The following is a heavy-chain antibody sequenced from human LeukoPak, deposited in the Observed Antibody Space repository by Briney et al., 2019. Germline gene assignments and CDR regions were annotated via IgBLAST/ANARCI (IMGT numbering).Heavy chain of an antibody. CDR2: ISSSGSTI. CDR3: ARLELRHFDWLPTQIDY. CDR1: GFTFSDYY. V-gene: IGHV3-11*04. Sequence: PGGSLRLSCAASGFTFSDYYMSWIRQAPGKGLEWVSYISSSGSTIYYADSVKGRFTISRDNAKNSLYLQMNSLRAEDTAVYYCARLELRHFDWLPTQIDYWGQGTLVTVSS. D-gene: IGHD3-9*01. J-gene: IGHJ4*02.